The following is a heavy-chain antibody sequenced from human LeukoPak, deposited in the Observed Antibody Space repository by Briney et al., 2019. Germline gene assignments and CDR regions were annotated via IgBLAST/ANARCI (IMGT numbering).Heavy chain of an antibody. D-gene: IGHD2-15*01. Sequence: ASVKVSCKASGYTFTNYAMNWVRQAPGQGLEWLGWINTNTGNPTHAQGFAGRFVFALDTSVSTAYLQISSLKAEDTAVYYCARDQSLGGGPFDYWGQGTLVTVSS. CDR3: ARDQSLGGGPFDY. V-gene: IGHV7-4-1*02. CDR1: GYTFTNYA. J-gene: IGHJ4*02. CDR2: INTNTGNP.